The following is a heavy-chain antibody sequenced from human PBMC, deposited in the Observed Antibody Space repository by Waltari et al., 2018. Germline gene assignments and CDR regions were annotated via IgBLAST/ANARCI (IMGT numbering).Heavy chain of an antibody. D-gene: IGHD3-10*01. J-gene: IGHJ6*04. V-gene: IGHV3-48*03. CDR3: AKAGTMVRGGMDV. Sequence: EVQLVESGGGLVQPGGSLRLSCAASGFTFSSYEMNWVRQAPGKGLEWVSYISSSGSTIYYADSVKGRFTISRDNAKNSLYLQMNSLRAEDTAVYYCAKAGTMVRGGMDVWGKGTTVTISS. CDR2: ISSSGSTI. CDR1: GFTFSSYE.